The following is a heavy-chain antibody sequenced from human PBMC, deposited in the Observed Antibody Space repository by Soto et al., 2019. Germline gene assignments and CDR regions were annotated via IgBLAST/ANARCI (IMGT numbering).Heavy chain of an antibody. Sequence: LSCAASGFTFSSYSMNWVRQAPGKGLEWVSSISSSSSYIYCADSVKGRFTISRDNAKNSLYLQMNSLRAEDTAVYYCARDDDYYGSGSYYFHWFDPWGQGTLVTVSS. V-gene: IGHV3-21*01. CDR3: ARDDDYYGSGSYYFHWFDP. J-gene: IGHJ5*02. CDR1: GFTFSSYS. D-gene: IGHD3-10*01. CDR2: ISSSSSYI.